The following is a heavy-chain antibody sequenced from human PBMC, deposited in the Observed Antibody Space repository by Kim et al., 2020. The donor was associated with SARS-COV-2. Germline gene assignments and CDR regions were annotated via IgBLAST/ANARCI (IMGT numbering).Heavy chain of an antibody. CDR3: ARVEYYDFWSGYDY. Sequence: SQKFQGRVTITRDTSASTAYMELSSLRSEDTAVYYCARVEYYDFWSGYDYWGQGTLVTVSS. D-gene: IGHD3-3*01. J-gene: IGHJ4*02. V-gene: IGHV1-3*01.